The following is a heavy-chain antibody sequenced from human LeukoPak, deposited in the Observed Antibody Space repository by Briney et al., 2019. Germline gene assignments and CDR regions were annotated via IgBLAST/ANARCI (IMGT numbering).Heavy chain of an antibody. CDR2: IYPRGGGT. CDR3: ARDNHAFGFDY. CDR1: GYPFSDFY. D-gene: IGHD1-14*01. V-gene: IGHV1-46*01. J-gene: IGHJ4*02. Sequence: ASVKVSCKASGYPFSDFYIHWVRQAPGQGLEWMGIIYPRGGGTRYAQTFQGTVTMTIDTSTSTIYMELSSLQSEDMAIYFCARDNHAFGFDYWGQGTLVTVSS.